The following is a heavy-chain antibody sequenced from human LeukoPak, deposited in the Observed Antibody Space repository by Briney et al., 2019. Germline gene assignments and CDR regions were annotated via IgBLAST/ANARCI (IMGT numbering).Heavy chain of an antibody. V-gene: IGHV3-74*01. CDR3: ARDRGPRTGFMVREAYDY. D-gene: IGHD3-10*01. Sequence: GGSLRLSCTASGFTFNNYWMHWVRQAPGKGPVWVSRINTDGSSTNYADSVKGRFSISRDNAKNTLYLQMSSLRAEDTAVYYCARDRGPRTGFMVREAYDYWGQGTLVTVSS. CDR1: GFTFNNYW. CDR2: INTDGSST. J-gene: IGHJ4*02.